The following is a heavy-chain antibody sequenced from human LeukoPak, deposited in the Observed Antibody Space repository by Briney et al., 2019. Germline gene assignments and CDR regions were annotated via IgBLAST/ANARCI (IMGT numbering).Heavy chain of an antibody. CDR3: ARHPSYGDSYYFDY. J-gene: IGHJ4*02. CDR1: GGSISSYY. D-gene: IGHD4-17*01. V-gene: IGHV4-59*08. Sequence: PSETLSLTCTVSGGSISSYYWSWIRQPPGKGLEWIGYIYNSGSTNYNPSLKSRATMSVDTSKNQFSLTLSSVTAADTAVYYCARHPSYGDSYYFDYWGQGTLVTVSS. CDR2: IYNSGST.